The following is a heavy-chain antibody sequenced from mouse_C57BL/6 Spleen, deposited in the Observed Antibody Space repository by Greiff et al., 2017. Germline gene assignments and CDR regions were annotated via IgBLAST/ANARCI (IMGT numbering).Heavy chain of an antibody. CDR2: IDPSDSYT. D-gene: IGHD4-1*01. V-gene: IGHV1-69*01. CDR3: ARAELEAMDY. J-gene: IGHJ4*01. CDR1: GYTFTSYW. Sequence: QVQLQQSGAELVMPGASVKLSCKASGYTFTSYWMHWVKQRPGQGLEWIAEIDPSDSYTNYNQKFKGKSTLTVDKSSSTAYMQLSSLTSEDSAVYYCARAELEAMDYWGQGTSVTVSS.